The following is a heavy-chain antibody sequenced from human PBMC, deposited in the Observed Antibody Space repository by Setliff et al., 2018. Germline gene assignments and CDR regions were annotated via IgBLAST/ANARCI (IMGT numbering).Heavy chain of an antibody. CDR2: IIPIFGTA. CDR3: ARDGVHTAMLIDYYYYMDV. Sequence: SVKVSCKASGGTFSSYAISWVRQAPGQGLEWMGGIIPIFGTANYAQDFQGRVTITTDESTSTAYMELTSLRSEDTAVYYCARDGVHTAMLIDYYYYMDVWGKGTTVTVSS. J-gene: IGHJ6*03. D-gene: IGHD5-18*01. V-gene: IGHV1-69*05. CDR1: GGTFSSYA.